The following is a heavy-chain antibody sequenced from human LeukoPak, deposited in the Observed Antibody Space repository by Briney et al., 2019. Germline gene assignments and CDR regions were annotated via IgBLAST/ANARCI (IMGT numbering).Heavy chain of an antibody. J-gene: IGHJ3*02. CDR1: GYSFTTSW. V-gene: IGHV5-51*01. CDR2: IYPSDSDT. Sequence: GESLKISCKGSGYSFTTSWIGWVRQMPGKGLEWMGIIYPSDSDTRYSPSFQGQVTISADKSISTAYLQWSSLKASDTAMYYCARGGAVERYCSSTSCYWVDAFDIWGQGTMVTVSS. CDR3: ARGGAVERYCSSTSCYWVDAFDI. D-gene: IGHD2-2*01.